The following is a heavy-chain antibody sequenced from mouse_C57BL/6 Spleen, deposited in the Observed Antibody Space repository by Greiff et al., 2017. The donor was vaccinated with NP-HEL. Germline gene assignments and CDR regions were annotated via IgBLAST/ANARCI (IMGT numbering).Heavy chain of an antibody. CDR2: INPNNGGT. Sequence: VHVKQSGPELVKPGASVKMSCKASGYTFTDYNMHWVKQSHGKSLEWIGYINPNNGGTSYNQKFKGKATLTVNKSSSTAYMELRSLTSEDSAVYYCARFDGSLRNWFAYWGQGTLVTVSA. CDR1: GYTFTDYN. J-gene: IGHJ3*01. CDR3: ARFDGSLRNWFAY. D-gene: IGHD2-3*01. V-gene: IGHV1-22*01.